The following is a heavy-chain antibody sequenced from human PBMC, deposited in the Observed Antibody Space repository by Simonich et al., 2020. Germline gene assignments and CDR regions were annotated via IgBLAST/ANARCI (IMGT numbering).Heavy chain of an antibody. CDR2: IKQDGSEK. D-gene: IGHD7-27*01. CDR3: ARDGLGTAYYYYMGV. Sequence: EVQLVGSGGGLVQPGGSLRLSCAASGFTFSSYWMSGVRQAPGKGLEWVANIKQDGSEKDYVDSLKGRFTISRDNAKNSLYLQMNSLRAEDTAVYYCARDGLGTAYYYYMGVWGKGTTVTVSS. CDR1: GFTFSSYW. V-gene: IGHV3-7*01. J-gene: IGHJ6*03.